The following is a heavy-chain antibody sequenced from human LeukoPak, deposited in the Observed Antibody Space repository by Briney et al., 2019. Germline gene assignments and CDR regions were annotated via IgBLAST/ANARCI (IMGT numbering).Heavy chain of an antibody. V-gene: IGHV3-33*01. CDR1: GFTFSSYG. J-gene: IGHJ6*02. CDR3: ARDERGYYYDSSGYYGAYYYYGMDV. Sequence: GGSLRLSCAASGFTFSSYGMHWVRQAPGKGLEWVAVIWYDGSNKYYADSVKGRFTISRDNSKNTLYLQMNSLRAEDTAVYYCARDERGYYYDSSGYYGAYYYYGMDVWGQGTTVTVSS. CDR2: IWYDGSNK. D-gene: IGHD3-22*01.